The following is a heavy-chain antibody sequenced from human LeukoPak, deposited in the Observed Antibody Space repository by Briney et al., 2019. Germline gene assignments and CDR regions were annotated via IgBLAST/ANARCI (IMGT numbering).Heavy chain of an antibody. CDR2: IKSKTDGGTT. Sequence: GGSLRLSCAASGFTFSNAWMSWVRQAPGKGLEWVGRIKSKTDGGTTDYAAPVKGRFTISRDDSKNTLYLQMNSLKTEDTAVYYCTTGPLIGYYDSSGLYFDYWGQGTLVTVSS. V-gene: IGHV3-15*01. CDR1: GFTFSNAW. D-gene: IGHD3-22*01. CDR3: TTGPLIGYYDSSGLYFDY. J-gene: IGHJ4*02.